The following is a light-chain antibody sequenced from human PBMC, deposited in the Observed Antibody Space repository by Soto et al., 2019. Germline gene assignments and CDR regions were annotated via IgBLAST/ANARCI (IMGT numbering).Light chain of an antibody. CDR3: SSYTSSSTYV. CDR2: EVT. Sequence: QSVLTQPASVSGSPGQSITISCTGTSSDVGGYNYVSWYQQHPGKAPKLMISEVTNRPSGVSNRFSVSKSGNTASLTISGLQAEDEADYYCSSYTSSSTYVFGTGTKVT. V-gene: IGLV2-14*01. CDR1: SSDVGGYNY. J-gene: IGLJ1*01.